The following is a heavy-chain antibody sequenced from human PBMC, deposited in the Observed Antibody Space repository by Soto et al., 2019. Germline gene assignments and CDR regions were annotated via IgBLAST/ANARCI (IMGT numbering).Heavy chain of an antibody. J-gene: IGHJ4*02. D-gene: IGHD5-18*01. Sequence: GESLKISCKGSGYGFSNYWIAWVRQMAGKGLECMGTIYPGDSDTRHSPSFQGQVTMSADKSIRTAYLQWSSLKASDSATYYCARAMGSGGNYDFWGQGTSVTSPQ. CDR3: ARAMGSGGNYDF. V-gene: IGHV5-51*01. CDR2: IYPGDSDT. CDR1: GYGFSNYW.